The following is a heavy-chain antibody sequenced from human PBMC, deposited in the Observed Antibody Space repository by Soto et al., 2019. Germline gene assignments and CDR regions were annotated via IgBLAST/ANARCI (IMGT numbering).Heavy chain of an antibody. CDR1: CGSISSGSYS. V-gene: IGHV4-30-2*06. CDR2: IYPSGNT. D-gene: IGHD3-3*01. CDR3: ARGGYDFWSGLDP. J-gene: IGHJ5*02. Sequence: QLQLQESGSVLVKPSQTLSLTCAVSCGSISSGSYSWIWMRQSPGGGLEWLGYIYPSGNTYYNPSLKVRVTMSRDRSKNHFSLKLSSVTAAATAVYYCARGGYDFWSGLDPWGQGTLVTVSS.